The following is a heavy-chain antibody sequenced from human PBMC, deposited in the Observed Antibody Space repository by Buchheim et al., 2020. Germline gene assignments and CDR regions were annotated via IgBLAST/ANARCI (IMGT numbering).Heavy chain of an antibody. J-gene: IGHJ5*02. CDR2: IYYSGST. CDR3: ARSASGYVTLALFYNWFDP. D-gene: IGHD5-12*01. V-gene: IGHV4-39*07. CDR1: GGSISSSSYY. Sequence: QLQLQESGPGLVKPSETLSLTCTVSGGSISSSSYYWGWIRQPPGKGLEWIGSIYYSGSTYYNPSLKSRVTISVDTSKNQFSLKLSSVTAADTAVYYCARSASGYVTLALFYNWFDPWGQGTL.